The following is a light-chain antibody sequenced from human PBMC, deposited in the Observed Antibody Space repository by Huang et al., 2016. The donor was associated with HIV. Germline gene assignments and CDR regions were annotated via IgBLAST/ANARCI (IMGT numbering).Light chain of an antibody. V-gene: IGKV3-11*01. Sequence: EIVLTQSPATLSLSPGERATLSCEASQSVSSDLAWYQQKPGQAPRLLIYDATDRAAGIPARVSGSGSGTDFTLTISSLEPEDFAVYYCQQRSNWPPLTFGGGTKVEIK. CDR1: QSVSSD. CDR3: QQRSNWPPLT. CDR2: DAT. J-gene: IGKJ4*01.